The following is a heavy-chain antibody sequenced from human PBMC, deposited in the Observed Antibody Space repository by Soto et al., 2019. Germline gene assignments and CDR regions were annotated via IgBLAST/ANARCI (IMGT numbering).Heavy chain of an antibody. CDR3: ATGNYYDSCGHDS. V-gene: IGHV3-21*01. CDR1: GFTFSSYS. Sequence: GGSLRPSCAASGFTFSSYSMNWVRQAPGKGLEWVSSISSISSYIYYADSLKGRVTISRDNAKNSMSLQLNSLRAEDTAVYYCATGNYYDSCGHDSWGQGALVTVSS. CDR2: ISSISSYI. D-gene: IGHD3-22*01. J-gene: IGHJ4*02.